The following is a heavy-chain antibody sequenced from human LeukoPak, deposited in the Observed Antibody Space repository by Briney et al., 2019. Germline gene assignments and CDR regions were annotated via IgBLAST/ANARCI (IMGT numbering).Heavy chain of an antibody. CDR2: IYYSGST. CDR1: GGPISGNY. Sequence: SETLSLTCTVSGGPISGNYWSWIRQPPGKGLEWIGYIYYSGSTNYNPSLKSRVTISVDTSKNQFSLKLTSVTAADTAVYYCARGTEAAAGSNWGQGTLVTVSS. V-gene: IGHV4-59*01. J-gene: IGHJ4*02. D-gene: IGHD6-13*01. CDR3: ARGTEAAAGSN.